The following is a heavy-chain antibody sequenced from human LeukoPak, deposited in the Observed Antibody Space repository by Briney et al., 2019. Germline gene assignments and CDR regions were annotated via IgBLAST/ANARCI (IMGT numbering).Heavy chain of an antibody. CDR2: ISGRGDRT. Sequence: PGGSLRLSCAASGFTFSSYAVSWVRQAPGKGLEWVSAISGRGDRTYYADSVKGRFTISRDNSKNTLYLQMNSLRAEDTAVYYCAKEQSSSGFFDYWGQGTLVTVSS. D-gene: IGHD6-6*01. V-gene: IGHV3-23*01. CDR1: GFTFSSYA. J-gene: IGHJ4*02. CDR3: AKEQSSSGFFDY.